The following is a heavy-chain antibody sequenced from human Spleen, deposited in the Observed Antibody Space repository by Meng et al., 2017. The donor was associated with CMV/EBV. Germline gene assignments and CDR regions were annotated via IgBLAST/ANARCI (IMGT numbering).Heavy chain of an antibody. V-gene: IGHV1-69*10. CDR1: GGTFSSYA. CDR2: IIPILGIA. Sequence: SVKVSCKASGGTFSSYAISWVRQAPGQGLEWMGGIIPILGIANYAQKFQGRVTITADKSTSTAYMELSSLRSEDTAVYYCARGAFNDFWSGLPHYNWGQGTLVTVSS. D-gene: IGHD3-3*01. CDR3: ARGAFNDFWSGLPHYN. J-gene: IGHJ4*02.